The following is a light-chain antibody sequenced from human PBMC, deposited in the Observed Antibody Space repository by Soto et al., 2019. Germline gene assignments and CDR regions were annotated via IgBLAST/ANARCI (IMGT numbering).Light chain of an antibody. V-gene: IGKV3-15*01. CDR1: QSVSSN. CDR2: GAS. CDR3: QQYDNWPLT. J-gene: IGKJ4*01. Sequence: EIVMSQSPATLPVSPGERATLSCRASQSVSSNLAWYQQKPGQAPRFLIYGASTRATGIPARFSGSGSGTEFTLTISSLQSEGFAVYYCQQYDNWPLTFGGGTKVDI.